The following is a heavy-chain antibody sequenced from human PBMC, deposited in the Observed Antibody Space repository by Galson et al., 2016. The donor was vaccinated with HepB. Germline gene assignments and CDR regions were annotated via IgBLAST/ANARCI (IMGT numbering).Heavy chain of an antibody. V-gene: IGHV4-39*01. Sequence: ETLSLTCTVSGASISRSNYYWGWIRQPPGKGLEWIGSAYYSGTTYYNPSLKTRVTISVDTTKNQFSLRLSSVTAADTAVYFCARQEVVPVALPGDYWGQGTLVTVSS. CDR1: GASISRSNYY. D-gene: IGHD2-2*01. CDR2: AYYSGTT. J-gene: IGHJ4*02. CDR3: ARQEVVPVALPGDY.